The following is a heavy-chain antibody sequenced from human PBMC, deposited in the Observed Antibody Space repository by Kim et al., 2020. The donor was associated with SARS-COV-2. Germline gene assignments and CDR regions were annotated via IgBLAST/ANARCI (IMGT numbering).Heavy chain of an antibody. J-gene: IGHJ4*02. V-gene: IGHV4-39*01. Sequence: SETLSLTCTVSGGSISSSSYYWGWIRQPPGKGLEWIGSIYYSGSTYYNPSLKSRVTISVDTSKNQFSLKLSSVTAADTAVYYCARLISHCSSTSCYDYWGQGTLVTVSS. D-gene: IGHD2-2*01. CDR3: ARLISHCSSTSCYDY. CDR1: GGSISSSSYY. CDR2: IYYSGST.